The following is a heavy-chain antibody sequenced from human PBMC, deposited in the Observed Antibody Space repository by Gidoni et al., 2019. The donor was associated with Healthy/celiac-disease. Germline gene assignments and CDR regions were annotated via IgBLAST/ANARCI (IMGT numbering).Heavy chain of an antibody. Sequence: QVQLVQSGAEVKKPGSSVKVSCKASGGTFSSYANSWVRQATGQGLEWMGRIIPSLGIANYAQKFQGRVTITADKSTSTAYMELSSLRSEDTAVYYCARYSPSQYTFDYWGQGTLVTVSS. V-gene: IGHV1-69*04. CDR3: ARYSPSQYTFDY. CDR2: IIPSLGIA. CDR1: GGTFSSYA. D-gene: IGHD2-15*01. J-gene: IGHJ4*02.